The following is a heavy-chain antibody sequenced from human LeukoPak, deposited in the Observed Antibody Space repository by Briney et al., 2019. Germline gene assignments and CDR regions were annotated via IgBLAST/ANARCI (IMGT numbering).Heavy chain of an antibody. CDR3: ARHYYDSSGLEDYYMDV. D-gene: IGHD3-22*01. CDR2: IYYSGST. Sequence: KPSETLSLTCTVSGGSISSYYWGWIRQPPGKGLEWIGSIYYSGSTYYNPSLKSRVTISVDTSKNQFSLKLSSVTAADTAVYYCARHYYDSSGLEDYYMDVWGKGTTVTVSS. CDR1: GGSISSYY. V-gene: IGHV4-39*01. J-gene: IGHJ6*03.